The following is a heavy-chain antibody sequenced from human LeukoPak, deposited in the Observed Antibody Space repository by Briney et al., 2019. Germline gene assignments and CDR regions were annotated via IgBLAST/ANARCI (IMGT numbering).Heavy chain of an antibody. CDR3: ARLKRAPRVSGTIDY. J-gene: IGHJ4*02. Sequence: SETLSLTCTVSGGSISSGGYYWSWIRQHPGKGLEWIGYIYYSGSTYYNPSLKSRVTISVDTSKNQFSLKLSSVTAADTAVYYCARLKRAPRVSGTIDYWGQGTLVTVSS. CDR1: GGSISSGGYY. V-gene: IGHV4-31*03. D-gene: IGHD3/OR15-3a*01. CDR2: IYYSGST.